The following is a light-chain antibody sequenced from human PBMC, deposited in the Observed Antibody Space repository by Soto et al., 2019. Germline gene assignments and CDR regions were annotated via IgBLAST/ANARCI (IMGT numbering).Light chain of an antibody. CDR2: GAS. J-gene: IGKJ1*01. CDR3: HQYGVSPVT. V-gene: IGKV3-20*01. Sequence: EIVLTQSPGTLSLSPGERATLSCRASQGVNNYLAWYQQKPVQAPRLLIYGASSRATVIPERFSGSGYGTDFTLTISRLETEDFAVYYCHQYGVSPVTFGQGTTVEIK. CDR1: QGVNNY.